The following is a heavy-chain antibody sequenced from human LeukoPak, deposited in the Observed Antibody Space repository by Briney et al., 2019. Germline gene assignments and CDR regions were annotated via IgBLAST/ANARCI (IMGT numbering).Heavy chain of an antibody. CDR1: GGSISSYY. J-gene: IGHJ4*02. CDR3: ARIISSDYSDN. V-gene: IGHV4-59*01. CDR2: ICYSGST. Sequence: SETLSLTCTVSGGSISSYYWSWIRQPPGKGLEWIGYICYSGSTNYNPSLKSRVTISVDMSKNQFSLKLSSVTAADTAVYYCARIISSDYSDNWGQGPWSPSPQ. D-gene: IGHD3-22*01.